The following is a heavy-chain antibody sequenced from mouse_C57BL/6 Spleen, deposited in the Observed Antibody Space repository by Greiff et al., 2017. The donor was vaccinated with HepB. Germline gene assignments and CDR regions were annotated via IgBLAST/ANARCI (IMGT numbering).Heavy chain of an antibody. D-gene: IGHD2-4*01. CDR3: ARDDYDGGYFDY. V-gene: IGHV5-6*01. J-gene: IGHJ2*01. CDR2: ISSGGSYT. Sequence: EVQVVESGGDLVKPGGSLKLSCAASGFTFSSYGMSWVRQTPDKRLEWVATISSGGSYTYYPDSVKGRFTISRDNAKNTLYLQMSSLKSEDTAMYYCARDDYDGGYFDYWGQGTTLTVSS. CDR1: GFTFSSYG.